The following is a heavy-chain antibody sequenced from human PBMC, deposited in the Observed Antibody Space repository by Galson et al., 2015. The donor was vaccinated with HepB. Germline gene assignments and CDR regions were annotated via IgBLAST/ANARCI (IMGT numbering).Heavy chain of an antibody. D-gene: IGHD4-23*01. CDR3: ASTDYGGNFLCY. Sequence: ETLSLTCTVSGGSISSYYWSWIRQPAGKGMEWIGRIYTSGSTNYNPSLKSRVTMSVDTSKNQFSLKLSSVTAADTAVYYCASTDYGGNFLCYWGQGTLVTVSS. J-gene: IGHJ4*02. CDR1: GGSISSYY. V-gene: IGHV4-4*07. CDR2: IYTSGST.